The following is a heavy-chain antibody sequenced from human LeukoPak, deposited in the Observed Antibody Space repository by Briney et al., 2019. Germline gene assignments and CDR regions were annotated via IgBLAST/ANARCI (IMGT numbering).Heavy chain of an antibody. D-gene: IGHD3-3*01. V-gene: IGHV3-23*01. CDR3: AKGPDYDFWSGYNDY. J-gene: IGHJ4*02. Sequence: GGSLRLSCAASGFTFSSYAMSWVRQPAGKGLEWVSAISGSGGSTYYADAVNGRLTISRDNSKNTLYLQMNSLRAEDTAVYYCAKGPDYDFWSGYNDYWGQGTLVTVSS. CDR1: GFTFSSYA. CDR2: ISGSGGST.